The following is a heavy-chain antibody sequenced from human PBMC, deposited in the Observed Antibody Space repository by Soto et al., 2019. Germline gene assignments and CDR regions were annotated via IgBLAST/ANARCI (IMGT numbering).Heavy chain of an antibody. V-gene: IGHV3-23*01. Sequence: GGSLRLSCAASGFTFSSYAMSWVRQAPGKGLEWVSAISGSGGSTYYADSVKGRFTISRDNSKYTLYLQMNSLRAEDMAVYYCAKSLPPVMVAPYYFDYSDKALTVTVS. D-gene: IGHD5-12*01. CDR1: GFTFSSYA. J-gene: IGHJ4*03. CDR3: AKSLPPVMVAPYYFDY. CDR2: ISGSGGST.